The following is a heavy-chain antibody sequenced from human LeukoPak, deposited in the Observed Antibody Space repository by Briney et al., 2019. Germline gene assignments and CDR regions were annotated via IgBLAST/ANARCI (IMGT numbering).Heavy chain of an antibody. J-gene: IGHJ4*02. CDR1: GFTVSSNY. CDR2: IYSGGST. CDR3: ARSPDYVWGRYDY. D-gene: IGHD3-16*01. Sequence: GGSLRLSCAASGFTVSSNYMIWVRQAPGKGLEWVSVIYSGGSTYYADSVKGRFTISRDNSRNTLYLQMNSLRAEDTAVYYCARSPDYVWGRYDYWGQGTLVTVSS. V-gene: IGHV3-66*01.